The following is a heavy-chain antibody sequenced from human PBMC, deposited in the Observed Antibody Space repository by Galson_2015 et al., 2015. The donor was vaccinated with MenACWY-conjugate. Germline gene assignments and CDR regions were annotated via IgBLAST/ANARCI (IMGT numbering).Heavy chain of an antibody. CDR2: MNTNSGNT. Sequence: SVKVSCKASGYTFTFHDMSWVRQAPGQGLECLGWMNTNSGNTGYAQKFQGRVTMTRNPSITTAYMELSSLNSEDTAVYFCARLTGGRFDLWGQGTLVPVSS. CDR3: ARLTGGRFDL. CDR1: GYTFTFHD. J-gene: IGHJ4*02. V-gene: IGHV1-8*01. D-gene: IGHD2-15*01.